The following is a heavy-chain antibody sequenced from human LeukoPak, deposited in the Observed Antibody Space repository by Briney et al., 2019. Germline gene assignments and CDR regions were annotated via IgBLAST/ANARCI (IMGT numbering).Heavy chain of an antibody. Sequence: ASVKVSCKASGYTFTGYYMNWVRQAPGQGLEWMGWINPNSGGTNYAQKLQGRVTMTTDTSTSTAYMELSRLRSDDTAVYYCARDDGSWYVNGFDPCGQGTLVSVSS. V-gene: IGHV1-2*02. CDR3: ARDDGSWYVNGFDP. CDR2: INPNSGGT. CDR1: GYTFTGYY. D-gene: IGHD6-13*01. J-gene: IGHJ5*02.